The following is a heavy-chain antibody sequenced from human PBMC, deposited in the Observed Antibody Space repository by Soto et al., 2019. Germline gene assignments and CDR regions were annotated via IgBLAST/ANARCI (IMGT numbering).Heavy chain of an antibody. D-gene: IGHD1-26*01. CDR1: GFTFTTYA. Sequence: EVQLLESGGGLVQPGGSLRLSCAASGFTFTTYAMSWVRQAPGKGLEWVSGVTDSGGKTYYADAVKGRFTISRDNSKNSLDLQMNSLRAEDTAVYYCAKGFIVAATTPEFDYWGQGTLVTVSS. CDR3: AKGFIVAATTPEFDY. V-gene: IGHV3-23*01. CDR2: VTDSGGKT. J-gene: IGHJ4*02.